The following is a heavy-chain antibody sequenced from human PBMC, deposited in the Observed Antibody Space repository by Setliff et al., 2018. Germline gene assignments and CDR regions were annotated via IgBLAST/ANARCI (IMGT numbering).Heavy chain of an antibody. V-gene: IGHV3-74*01. CDR2: INSDGSST. J-gene: IGHJ6*03. D-gene: IGHD2-8*02. CDR1: GFTFTTYW. Sequence: GGSLRLSCAASGFTFTTYWMYWVRQSPGKGLAWVSRINSDGSSTTYADSVKGRFTISRDNAKNTLYLQMNSLRAEDTAVYFCTRVWSMVSDSYYFYMDVWGKGTTLTVSS. CDR3: TRVWSMVSDSYYFYMDV.